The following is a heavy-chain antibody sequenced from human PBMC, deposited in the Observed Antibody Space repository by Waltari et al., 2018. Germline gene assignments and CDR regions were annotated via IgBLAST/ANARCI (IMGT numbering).Heavy chain of an antibody. CDR2: TRNKANSYTT. CDR3: TRIARSYYFDS. D-gene: IGHD1-26*01. CDR1: GFTFSDHY. V-gene: IGHV3-72*01. J-gene: IGHJ4*02. Sequence: EVQLVESGGGLVQPGGSLRLSCAASGFTFSDHYMDWVSQAPGKGLEWVGRTRNKANSYTTEYAASVKGRFTISRDDSKNSLYLQMNSLKTEDTAVYYCTRIARSYYFDSWGQGTLVTVSS.